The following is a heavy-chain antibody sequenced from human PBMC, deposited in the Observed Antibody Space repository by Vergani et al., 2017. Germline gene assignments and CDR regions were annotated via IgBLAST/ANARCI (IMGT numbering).Heavy chain of an antibody. V-gene: IGHV4-38-2*01. Sequence: QVQLQESGPGLVKPSETLSLTCAVSGYSISSGYYWGWIRQPPGKGLEWIGSIYHSGSTYYNPSLKSRVTISVDTSKNQFSLKLSSVTAADTAVYYWARHGRYYDSSGSPYWFDPWGQGTLVTVSS. D-gene: IGHD3-22*01. CDR3: ARHGRYYDSSGSPYWFDP. CDR1: GYSISSGYY. CDR2: IYHSGST. J-gene: IGHJ5*02.